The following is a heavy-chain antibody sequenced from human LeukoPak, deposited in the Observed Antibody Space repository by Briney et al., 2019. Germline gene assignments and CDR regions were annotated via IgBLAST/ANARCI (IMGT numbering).Heavy chain of an antibody. J-gene: IGHJ4*02. V-gene: IGHV1-18*01. CDR1: GYTFTSYG. D-gene: IGHD3-10*01. Sequence: ASVKVSCKASGYTFTSYGISWVRQAPGQGLEWMGWISAYNGNTNYAQKLQGRVTMTTDTSTSTAYMELRSLRSDDTAVYYCAKSQGGVTMVRGVIPYIPLFDYWGQGTLVTVSS. CDR3: AKSQGGVTMVRGVIPYIPLFDY. CDR2: ISAYNGNT.